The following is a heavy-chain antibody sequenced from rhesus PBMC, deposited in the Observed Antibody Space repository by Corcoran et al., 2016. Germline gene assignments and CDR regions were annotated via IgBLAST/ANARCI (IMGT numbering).Heavy chain of an antibody. J-gene: IGHJ4*01. CDR1: GGSISGNY. CDR3: AKDWGPASIDYFDY. Sequence: QLQLQESGPGPVKPSETLSLTCAVSGGSISGNYWSWIRQPPGKGLEWIGRLFGTDGTTDYNSSLKSRVTISIDTSRNHFSLKLNSVTAADTAVYYCAKDWGPASIDYFDYWGQGVLVTVSS. D-gene: IGHD3-34*01. V-gene: IGHV4-173*01. CDR2: LFGTDGTT.